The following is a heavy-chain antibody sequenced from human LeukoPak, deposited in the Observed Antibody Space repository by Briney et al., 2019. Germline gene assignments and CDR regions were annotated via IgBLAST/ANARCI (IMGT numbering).Heavy chain of an antibody. D-gene: IGHD3-9*01. CDR2: INHGGST. J-gene: IGHJ4*02. CDR1: GGSVSSGSYY. CDR3: AREGVYYDILAAYYRPYYFDF. Sequence: SETLSLTCTVSGGSVSSGSYYWSWIRQPPGKGLEWIGEINHGGSTNYNPSLKSRLTISVDTSKNQFSLKLSSVTAADTAVYYCAREGVYYDILAAYYRPYYFDFWGQGTPVTVYS. V-gene: IGHV4-61*01.